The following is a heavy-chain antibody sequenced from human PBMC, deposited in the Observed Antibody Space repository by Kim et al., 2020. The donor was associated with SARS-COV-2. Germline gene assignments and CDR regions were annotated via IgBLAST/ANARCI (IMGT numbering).Heavy chain of an antibody. CDR3: ARVYGLVFYYYYYMDV. CDR2: INHSGST. Sequence: SETLSLTCAVYGGSFSGYYWSWIRQPPGKGLEWIWEINHSGSTNYNPSLKSRFTISVDTSKNQFSLKLSSVTAADTAVYYCARVYGLVFYYYYYMDVWG. J-gene: IGHJ6*03. CDR1: GGSFSGYY. D-gene: IGHD4-17*01. V-gene: IGHV4-34*01.